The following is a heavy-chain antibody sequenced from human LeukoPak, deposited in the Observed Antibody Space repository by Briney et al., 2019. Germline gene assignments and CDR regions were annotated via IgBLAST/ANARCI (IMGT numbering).Heavy chain of an antibody. V-gene: IGHV1-18*04. D-gene: IGHD3-9*01. CDR3: ARDHYYDILTGYYPPLYYGMDV. J-gene: IGHJ6*04. CDR2: ISAYNGNT. Sequence: ASVKSSCKASGYTLTSYGISWVRQAPGQGLKGMGWISAYNGNTNYAQKLQGRVTMTTDTSTSTAYMELRSLRSDDTAVYYCARDHYYDILTGYYPPLYYGMDVWGKGTTVTVSS. CDR1: GYTLTSYG.